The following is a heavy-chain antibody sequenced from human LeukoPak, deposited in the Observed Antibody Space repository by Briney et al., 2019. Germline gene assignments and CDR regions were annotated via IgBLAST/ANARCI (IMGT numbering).Heavy chain of an antibody. CDR3: ARGGTYYYGSGSPMWNYYYYMDV. J-gene: IGHJ6*03. Sequence: SETLSLTCAVYGGSFSGYYWSWIRQPPGKGLEWIGEINHSGSTYYNPSLKSRVTISVDTSKNQFSLKLSSVTAADTAVYYCARGGTYYYGSGSPMWNYYYYMDVWGKGTTVTVSS. CDR2: INHSGST. V-gene: IGHV4-34*01. D-gene: IGHD3-10*01. CDR1: GGSFSGYY.